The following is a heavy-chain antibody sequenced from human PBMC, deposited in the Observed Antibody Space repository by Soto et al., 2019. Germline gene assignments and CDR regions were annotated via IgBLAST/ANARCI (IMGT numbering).Heavy chain of an antibody. D-gene: IGHD3-9*01. J-gene: IGHJ5*02. CDR3: AREYYDILTGINWFDP. CDR1: GYTFTSYD. CDR2: MNPNSGNT. V-gene: IGHV1-8*01. Sequence: ASVKVSCKASGYTFTSYDINWVRQATGQGLEWMGWMNPNSGNTGYAQKFQGRVTMTRNTSISTAYMELSSLRSEDTAVYYCAREYYDILTGINWFDPWGQGTLVTVSS.